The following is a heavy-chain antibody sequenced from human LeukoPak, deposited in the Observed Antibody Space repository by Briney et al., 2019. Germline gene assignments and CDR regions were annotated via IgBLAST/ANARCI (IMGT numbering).Heavy chain of an antibody. V-gene: IGHV4-59*08. CDR2: IYYSGST. CDR3: ARHSRGYSYANWFDP. J-gene: IGHJ5*02. D-gene: IGHD5-18*01. Sequence: SETLSLTCTVSGGSISGYYWSWIRQPPGKGLEWIGYIYYSGSTNYNPSLKSRVTISVDTSKNQFSLKLSSVTAADTAVYYCARHSRGYSYANWFDPWGQGTLVTVSS. CDR1: GGSISGYY.